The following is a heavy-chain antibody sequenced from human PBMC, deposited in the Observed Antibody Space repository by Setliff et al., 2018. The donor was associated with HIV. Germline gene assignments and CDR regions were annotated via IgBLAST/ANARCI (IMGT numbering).Heavy chain of an antibody. D-gene: IGHD3-22*01. CDR2: INPNSGGT. CDR1: RSTFNSHT. V-gene: IGHV1-2*04. Sequence: GASVKVSCKASRSTFNSHTISWVRQAPGQGLEWMGWINPNSGGTKYAQKFEGSVTMTGDTSIRTVYMDLISLRSDDTAVYYCARGMDYYDTSGYYQYYFDYWGQGTLVTVSS. J-gene: IGHJ4*02. CDR3: ARGMDYYDTSGYYQYYFDY.